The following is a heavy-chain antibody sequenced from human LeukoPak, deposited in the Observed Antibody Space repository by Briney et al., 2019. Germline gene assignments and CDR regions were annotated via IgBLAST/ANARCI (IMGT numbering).Heavy chain of an antibody. CDR2: IIPIFGTA. Sequence: SVKVSCKASGGTFSSYAISWVRQAPGQGLEWMGGIIPIFGTANYAQKFQGRVTITTDESTSTAYMELSSLRSEDTAVYYCASIYYDSSGYYYGCFDYWGQGTLVTVSS. CDR1: GGTFSSYA. V-gene: IGHV1-69*05. CDR3: ASIYYDSSGYYYGCFDY. D-gene: IGHD3-22*01. J-gene: IGHJ4*02.